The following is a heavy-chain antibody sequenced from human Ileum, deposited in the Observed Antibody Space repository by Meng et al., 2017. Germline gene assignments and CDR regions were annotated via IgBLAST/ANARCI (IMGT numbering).Heavy chain of an antibody. D-gene: IGHD3-3*01. J-gene: IGHJ5*02. CDR2: IYYSGST. CDR3: ARENTIFGVVWGSWFDP. CDR1: GGSISRGDYY. V-gene: IGHV4-30-4*01. Sequence: QVQLQESGPGLVKPSQTLSLTCPVSGGSISRGDYYWSWIRQPPGKGLEWIGYIYYSGSTYYNPSLKSRVTISVDTSKNQFSLKLSSVTAADTAVYYCARENTIFGVVWGSWFDPWGQGTLVTVSS.